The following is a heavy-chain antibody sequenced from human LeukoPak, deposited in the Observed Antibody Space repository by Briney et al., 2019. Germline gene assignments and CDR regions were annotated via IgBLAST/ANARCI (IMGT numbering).Heavy chain of an antibody. V-gene: IGHV1-2*02. CDR2: INPNSGGT. Sequence: ASVKVSCKASGYTFTGYYMHWVRQAPGQGLEWMGWINPNSGGTNYAQKFQGRVTMTRDTSISTAYMELSRLRSDDTAVYYCATSHQLLYQGYSWFDPWGQGTLVTVSS. CDR3: ATSHQLLYQGYSWFDP. D-gene: IGHD2-2*02. J-gene: IGHJ5*02. CDR1: GYTFTGYY.